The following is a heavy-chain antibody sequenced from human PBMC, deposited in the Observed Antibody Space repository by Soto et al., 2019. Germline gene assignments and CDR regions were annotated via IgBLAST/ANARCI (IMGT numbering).Heavy chain of an antibody. V-gene: IGHV3-15*01. CDR2: IKSKTDGGTT. D-gene: IGHD3-10*02. CDR3: PTVNRLMVGEWDDYYRDV. Sequence: EVQLVESVGGLVKPGGSLRLSCAASGFTCSNAWMSWVRQAPGKGLEWVGRIKSKTDGGTTDYAAPVKGRFTISRDDSKNTLYLQMNSLTTADTAVYSCPTVNRLMVGEWDDYYRDVWGNGTTLTV. CDR1: GFTCSNAW. J-gene: IGHJ6*03.